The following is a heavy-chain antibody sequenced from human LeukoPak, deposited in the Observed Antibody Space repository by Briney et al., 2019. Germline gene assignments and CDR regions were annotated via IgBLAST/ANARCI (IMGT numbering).Heavy chain of an antibody. CDR3: ARGVYGAYFDF. D-gene: IGHD4-17*01. Sequence: SETLSLTCSFSGGSLSGYYWSWLRQSPGKGLEWIAYRESNGYTEYYPSLMSRVKISLDTSKNQLSLKLTSVTAADTAVYYCARGVYGAYFDFWGQGTLVTVSS. CDR1: GGSLSGYY. V-gene: IGHV4-59*01. J-gene: IGHJ4*02. CDR2: RESNGYT.